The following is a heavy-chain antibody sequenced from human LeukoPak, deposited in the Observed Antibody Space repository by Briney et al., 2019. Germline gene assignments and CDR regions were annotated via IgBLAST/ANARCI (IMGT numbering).Heavy chain of an antibody. V-gene: IGHV3-30*18. J-gene: IGHJ5*02. D-gene: IGHD6-19*01. CDR3: AKDGHSSGWYWPVHSNWFDP. CDR1: GFTFSSYG. CDR2: ISYDGSNK. Sequence: PGGSLRLSCAASGFTFSSYGMHWVRQAPGKGLEWVAVISYDGSNKYYADSVKGRFTISRDNSKNTLYLQMNSLRAEDTAVYYCAKDGHSSGWYWPVHSNWFDPWGQGTLVTVSS.